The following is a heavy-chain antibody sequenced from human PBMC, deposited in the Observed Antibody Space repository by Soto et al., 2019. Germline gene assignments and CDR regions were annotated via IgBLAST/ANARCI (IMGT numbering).Heavy chain of an antibody. Sequence: GESLKISCKGSGYSFTSYCIGWVRQMPGKGLEWMGIIYPGDSDTRYSPSFQGQVTISADKSISTAYLQWSSLKASDTAMYYCARQVYHTGYYYYSYGMDVWGQGTTVTVSS. V-gene: IGHV5-51*01. CDR2: IYPGDSDT. D-gene: IGHD3-16*02. J-gene: IGHJ6*02. CDR1: GYSFTSYC. CDR3: ARQVYHTGYYYYSYGMDV.